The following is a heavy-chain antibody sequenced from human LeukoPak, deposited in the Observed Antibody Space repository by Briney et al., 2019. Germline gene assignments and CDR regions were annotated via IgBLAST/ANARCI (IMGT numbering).Heavy chain of an antibody. CDR1: GFTFDDYV. V-gene: IGHV3-9*01. CDR2: ITWNSDTI. J-gene: IGHJ3*02. D-gene: IGHD3-22*01. CDR3: ARGLFLSGYLDAFDI. Sequence: GGSLRLSCAASGFTFDDYVMHWVRQAPGKGLEWVSGITWNSDTIAYADSVKGRCTISRDNLKNVLYLQMNSLKVEDTALYYCARGLFLSGYLDAFDIWGQGTVVTVSS.